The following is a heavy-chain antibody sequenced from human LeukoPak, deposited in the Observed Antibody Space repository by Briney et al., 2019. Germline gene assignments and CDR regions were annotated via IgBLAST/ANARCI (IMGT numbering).Heavy chain of an antibody. CDR1: GDSVSSNSAA. CDR3: ARVRGPIGSSWSAHYYYYMDV. CDR2: TYYRSKWYN. D-gene: IGHD6-6*01. V-gene: IGHV6-1*01. Sequence: SQTLSLTCAISGDSVSSNSAAWNWIRQSPSRGLEWLGRTYYRSKWYNDYAVSVKSRITINPDTSKNQFSLQLNSVTPEDTAVYYCARVRGPIGSSWSAHYYYYMDVWGKGTTVTISS. J-gene: IGHJ6*03.